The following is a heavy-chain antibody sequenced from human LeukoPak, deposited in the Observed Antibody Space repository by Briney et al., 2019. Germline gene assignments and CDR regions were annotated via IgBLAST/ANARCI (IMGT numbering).Heavy chain of an antibody. J-gene: IGHJ6*03. V-gene: IGHV4-34*01. CDR1: GGSFSGYY. Sequence: SETLSLTCAVYGGSFSGYYWSWIRQPPGKGLEWIGEINHSGSTNYNPSLKSRVTMSVDTSKNQFSLKLSSVTAADTAVYYCARWYYDFWSGYYRLGYYYMDVWGKGTTVTVSS. D-gene: IGHD3-3*01. CDR3: ARWYYDFWSGYYRLGYYYMDV. CDR2: INHSGST.